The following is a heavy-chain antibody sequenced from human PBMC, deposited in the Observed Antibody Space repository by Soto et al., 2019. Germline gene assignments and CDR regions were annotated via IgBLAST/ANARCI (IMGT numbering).Heavy chain of an antibody. CDR1: GFTFSNYP. CDR2: ISAGGDST. V-gene: IGHV3-23*01. Sequence: EVQLLQSGGGLVQPGGSLRLSCATSGFTFSNYPMNWVRQAPGKGLEWVSGISAGGDSTYYADSVKGRFTIFRDNSKNSVYRQMNSLRAEDTAVYYCARRVWGQGTLVTVSS. J-gene: IGHJ4*02. CDR3: ARRV.